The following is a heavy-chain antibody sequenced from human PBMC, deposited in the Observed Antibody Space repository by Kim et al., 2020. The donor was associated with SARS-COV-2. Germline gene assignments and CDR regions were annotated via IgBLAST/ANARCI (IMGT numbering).Heavy chain of an antibody. D-gene: IGHD2-2*01. CDR3: AKDSLRKRKNIVVVPAAKDDYYYYGMDV. Sequence: GGSLRLSCAASGFTFSSYAMSWVRQAPGKGLEWVSAISGSGGSTYYADSVKGRFTISRDNSKNTLYLQMNSLRAEDTAVYYCAKDSLRKRKNIVVVPAAKDDYYYYGMDVWGQGTTVTVSS. CDR1: GFTFSSYA. J-gene: IGHJ6*02. V-gene: IGHV3-23*01. CDR2: ISGSGGST.